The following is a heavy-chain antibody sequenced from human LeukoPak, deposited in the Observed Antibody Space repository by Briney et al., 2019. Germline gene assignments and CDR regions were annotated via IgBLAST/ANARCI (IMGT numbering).Heavy chain of an antibody. V-gene: IGHV4-38-2*02. CDR1: GYSISSGYQ. CDR2: IFHTGSV. J-gene: IGHJ5*02. Sequence: SETLSLTCAVSGYSISSGYQWAWIRQPPGKTLGWIGSIFHTGSVHYNPSLKSRVTISVDTSTNHLSLRLSSLTAADTAIYYCARDPRWLTPDCTSTSCYENYFDPWGQGILVTVSS. CDR3: ARDPRWLTPDCTSTSCYENYFDP. D-gene: IGHD2-2*01.